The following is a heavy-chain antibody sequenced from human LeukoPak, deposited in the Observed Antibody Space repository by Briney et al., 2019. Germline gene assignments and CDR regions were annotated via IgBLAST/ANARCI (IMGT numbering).Heavy chain of an antibody. CDR1: GYTFNNYW. Sequence: GGSLRLSCAASGYTFNNYWMNWVRQAPGKGLKWVAAIKQDGSEKYYVDPVKGRFTISRDNAKNSLYLQMNSLRAEDTAVYYCARRGSYSWFDSWGQGTPVTVSS. J-gene: IGHJ5*01. CDR3: ARRGSYSWFDS. CDR2: IKQDGSEK. V-gene: IGHV3-7*01.